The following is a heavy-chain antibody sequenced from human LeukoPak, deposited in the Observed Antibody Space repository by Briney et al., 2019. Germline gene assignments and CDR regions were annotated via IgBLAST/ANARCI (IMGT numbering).Heavy chain of an antibody. Sequence: PSETLSLTCAVYGGSFSGYYWSWIRQPPGKGLEWIGEIYHSGSTNYNPSLKSRVTISVDKSKNQLSLKLSSVTAADTAVYYCASLAAGDMAVAGTGPSDYWGQGTLVTVSS. D-gene: IGHD6-19*01. CDR3: ASLAAGDMAVAGTGPSDY. CDR2: IYHSGST. V-gene: IGHV4-34*01. CDR1: GGSFSGYY. J-gene: IGHJ4*02.